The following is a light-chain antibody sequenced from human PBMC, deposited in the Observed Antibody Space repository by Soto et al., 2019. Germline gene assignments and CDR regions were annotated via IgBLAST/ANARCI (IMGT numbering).Light chain of an antibody. CDR3: SSYAGRNNVV. CDR1: SSDVGGYNY. V-gene: IGLV2-8*01. J-gene: IGLJ2*01. CDR2: EVN. Sequence: QSVLTQPPSASGSPGQSVTISCTGTSSDVGGYNYVSWYQQHPGTAPKLMIYEVNKRPSGVPDRFSGSKSGNTASLTVSGLQAEDEADYYCSSYAGRNNVVFGGGTQLTVL.